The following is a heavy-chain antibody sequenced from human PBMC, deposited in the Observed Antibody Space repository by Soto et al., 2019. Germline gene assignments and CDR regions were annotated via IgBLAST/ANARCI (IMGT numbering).Heavy chain of an antibody. CDR3: ETARAGYYSHFVY. CDR2: IMPFFGSG. Sequence: SVKVSCKALRGTFTNHAFSWVRQAPGQGLEWMGGIMPFFGSGNYAQKFQGRINITADEATSSVYLELTSLRSEDTAVYYCETARAGYYSHFVYWGQGTLVTVSS. V-gene: IGHV1-69*13. J-gene: IGHJ4*02. D-gene: IGHD3-22*01. CDR1: RGTFTNHA.